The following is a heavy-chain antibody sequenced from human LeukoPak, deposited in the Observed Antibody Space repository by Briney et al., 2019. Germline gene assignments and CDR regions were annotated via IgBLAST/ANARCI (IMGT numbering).Heavy chain of an antibody. CDR1: GYSISSGYY. J-gene: IGHJ5*02. D-gene: IGHD6-13*01. CDR3: ARLSSSSWYGSYNWFDP. CDR2: IYHSGST. Sequence: SETLSLTCAVPGYSISSGYYWGWIRQPPGKGLEWIGSIYHSGSTYYNPSLKSRVTISVDTSKNQFSLKLSSVTAADTAVYYCARLSSSSWYGSYNWFDPWGQGTLVTVSS. V-gene: IGHV4-38-2*01.